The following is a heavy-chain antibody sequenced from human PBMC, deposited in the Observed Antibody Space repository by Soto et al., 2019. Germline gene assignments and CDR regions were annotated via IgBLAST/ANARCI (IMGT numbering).Heavy chain of an antibody. D-gene: IGHD3-10*01. CDR2: ISWNSGSI. CDR3: TKETSRYGGGDF. CDR1: GFTFDDSA. Sequence: DVQLVESGGGLVQPGRSLRLSCAASGFTFDDSAMHWVRQAPGKGLEWVSGISWNSGSIGYADSVKGRFTISRDNAKNSLYLQMNSLRAEDTALYYCTKETSRYGGGDFWGQGTLVTVSS. V-gene: IGHV3-9*01. J-gene: IGHJ4*02.